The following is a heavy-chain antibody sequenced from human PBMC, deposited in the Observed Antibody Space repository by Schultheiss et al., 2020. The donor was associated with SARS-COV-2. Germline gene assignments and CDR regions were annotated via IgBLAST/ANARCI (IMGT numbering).Heavy chain of an antibody. CDR3: TTSGSMVRVGDDFDI. CDR1: GGSISSYY. Sequence: LSLTCTVSGGSISSYYWSWIRQPPGKGLEWVGRIKSKTDGGTTDYAAPVKGRFTISRDDSKNTLYLKMNSLKTEDTAVYYCTTSGSMVRVGDDFDIWGQGTMVTVSS. CDR2: IKSKTDGGTT. V-gene: IGHV3-15*01. J-gene: IGHJ3*02. D-gene: IGHD3-10*01.